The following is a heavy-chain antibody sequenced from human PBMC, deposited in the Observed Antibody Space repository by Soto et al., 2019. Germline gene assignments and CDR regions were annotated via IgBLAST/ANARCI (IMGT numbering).Heavy chain of an antibody. Sequence: QVQLVQSGAEVKKPGSSVTVSCKASGGTFGNSAISWVRQAPGQGLEWMGGSIPILPTPDYAQKFQGRVRITAEESTSTAYMELTSLRSEDTAVYYCARDKDRQQLGGNYYYGIDVWGQGTTVTVSS. CDR1: GGTFGNSA. CDR2: SIPILPTP. J-gene: IGHJ6*02. D-gene: IGHD3-3*02. V-gene: IGHV1-69*12. CDR3: ARDKDRQQLGGNYYYGIDV.